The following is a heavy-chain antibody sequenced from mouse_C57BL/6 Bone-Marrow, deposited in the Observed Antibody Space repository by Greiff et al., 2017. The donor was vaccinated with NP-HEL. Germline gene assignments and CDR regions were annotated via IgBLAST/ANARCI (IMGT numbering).Heavy chain of an antibody. D-gene: IGHD1-1*01. V-gene: IGHV1-81*01. J-gene: IGHJ2*01. CDR2: IYPRSGNT. CDR1: GYTFTSYG. CDR3: ARKGTYYYGSSSHFDY. Sequence: VHLVESGAELARPGASVKLSCKASGYTFTSYGISWVKQRTGQGLEWIGEIYPRSGNTYYNEKFKGKATLTADKSSSTAYMELRSLTSEDSAVYFWARKGTYYYGSSSHFDYWGQGTTLTVSS.